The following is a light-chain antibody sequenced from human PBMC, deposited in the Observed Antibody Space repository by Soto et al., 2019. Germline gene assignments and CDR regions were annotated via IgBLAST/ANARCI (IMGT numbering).Light chain of an antibody. CDR3: MQRLQFPLT. CDR1: QSLLHNNGKTY. V-gene: IGKV2D-29*01. Sequence: DIVMTQTPLSLSVTHGQPASISCKSSQSLLHNNGKTYLYWYLQKPGQPPQLLIYAVSNRFSGVPDRFSGSGSGTDFTLKISRVEAEDVVFYYCMQRLQFPLTFGGGPKVEIK. CDR2: AVS. J-gene: IGKJ4*01.